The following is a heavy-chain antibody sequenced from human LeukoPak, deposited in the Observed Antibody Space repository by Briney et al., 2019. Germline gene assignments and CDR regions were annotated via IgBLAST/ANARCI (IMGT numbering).Heavy chain of an antibody. CDR2: IIPIFGTA. V-gene: IGHV1-69*05. Sequence: SVKVSCKASGGTFSSYAISWVRQAPGQGLEWMGGIIPIFGTANYAQKFQGRVTITTDESTSAAYMEQSSLRSEDTAVYYCARDAPSGSSGLFDYWGQGTLVTVSS. CDR3: ARDAPSGSSGLFDY. CDR1: GGTFSSYA. J-gene: IGHJ4*02. D-gene: IGHD3-10*01.